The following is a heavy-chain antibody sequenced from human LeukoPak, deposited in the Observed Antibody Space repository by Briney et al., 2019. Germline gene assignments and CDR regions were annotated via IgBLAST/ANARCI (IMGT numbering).Heavy chain of an antibody. CDR2: ISSSSSTI. V-gene: IGHV3-48*04. D-gene: IGHD5-24*01. Sequence: GGSLRLSCAASGFTFSSYSMNWVRQAPGKGLEWVSYISSSSSTIYYADSVKGRFTISRDNAKNSLYLQMNSLRAEDTAVYYCARDGYKPGYWGQGTLVTVSS. CDR1: GFTFSSYS. CDR3: ARDGYKPGY. J-gene: IGHJ4*02.